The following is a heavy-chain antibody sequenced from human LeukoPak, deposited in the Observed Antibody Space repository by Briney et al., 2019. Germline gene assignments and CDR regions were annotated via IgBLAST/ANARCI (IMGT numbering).Heavy chain of an antibody. D-gene: IGHD6-13*01. CDR1: GGSISSSNW. Sequence: PSETLSLTCAVSGGSISSSNWWSWVRQPPGKGLEWIGEIYHSGSTNYNPSLKSRVTISVDKSKNQFSLKLSSVTAADTAVYYCARAKYSSSWYVSGFDYWGPGTLVTVSS. V-gene: IGHV4-4*02. J-gene: IGHJ4*02. CDR2: IYHSGST. CDR3: ARAKYSSSWYVSGFDY.